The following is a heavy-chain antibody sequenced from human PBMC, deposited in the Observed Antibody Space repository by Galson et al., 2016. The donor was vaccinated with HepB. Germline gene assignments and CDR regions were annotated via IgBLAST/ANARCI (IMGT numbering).Heavy chain of an antibody. CDR1: GFIFNSFA. J-gene: IGHJ4*02. V-gene: IGHV3-30*01. CDR3: AKDYGDFFES. CDR2: ISYDGGRK. D-gene: IGHD3-10*01. Sequence: SLRLSCAASGFIFNSFAMHWVRQAPGKGLEWVATISYDGGRKFYGDSVRGRFTISRDIFKKTLFLEMNSLRPADTAIYYCAKDYGDFFESWGQGTLVTVSS.